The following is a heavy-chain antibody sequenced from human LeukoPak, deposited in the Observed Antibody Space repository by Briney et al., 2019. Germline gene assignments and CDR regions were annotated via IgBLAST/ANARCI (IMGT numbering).Heavy chain of an antibody. V-gene: IGHV4-34*01. J-gene: IGHJ3*02. CDR1: GGSFSGYY. CDR2: INHSGST. D-gene: IGHD4-11*01. Sequence: SETLSLTCAVYGGSFSGYYWSWIRQPPGKGLEWIGEINHSGSTNYNPSLKSRVTISVDTSKNQFSLKLSSVTAADTAVYYCARLDDYSNYDPDAFDIWGQGTMVTVSS. CDR3: ARLDDYSNYDPDAFDI.